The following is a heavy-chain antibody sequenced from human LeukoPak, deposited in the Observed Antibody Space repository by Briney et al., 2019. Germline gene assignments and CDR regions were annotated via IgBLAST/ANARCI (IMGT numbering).Heavy chain of an antibody. CDR3: ARGRRSGSYLDY. J-gene: IGHJ4*02. Sequence: GGSLRLSCAASGFTFSSYSMNWVRQAPGKGLEWVSSISSSSSYIYYADSVKGRFTISRDNAKNSLYLQMNSLRAEDTGVYFCARGRRSGSYLDYWGQGILVTVSS. D-gene: IGHD1-26*01. V-gene: IGHV3-21*01. CDR2: ISSSSSYI. CDR1: GFTFSSYS.